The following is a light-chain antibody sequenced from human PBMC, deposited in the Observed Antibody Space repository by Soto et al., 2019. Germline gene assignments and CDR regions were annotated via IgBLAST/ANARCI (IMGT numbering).Light chain of an antibody. V-gene: IGKV3-15*01. Sequence: EKVLTQSPATLSLSPGERATLSCRASQSVNTFLAWYQHKPGQAPRLLIYGASTRATGIPARFSGSGSGTEFTLTISSLQSEDFAVYYCQQYINWPSWTFGQGTKLEVK. CDR1: QSVNTF. CDR3: QQYINWPSWT. J-gene: IGKJ1*01. CDR2: GAS.